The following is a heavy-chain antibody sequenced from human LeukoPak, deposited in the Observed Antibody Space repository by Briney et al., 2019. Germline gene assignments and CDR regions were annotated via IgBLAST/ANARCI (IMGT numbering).Heavy chain of an antibody. V-gene: IGHV3-30*04. CDR3: ARDPYYYDSSGYPYYFDY. Sequence: GGSLRLSCAASGLTFNNYAMHWVRQAPGKGLEGVAVVSHDGSNKKYADSVKGRFTISRDNSKNTLHLQMNSLKSEDTAVYYCARDPYYYDSSGYPYYFDYWGQGTLVTVSS. CDR1: GLTFNNYA. J-gene: IGHJ4*02. CDR2: VSHDGSNK. D-gene: IGHD3-22*01.